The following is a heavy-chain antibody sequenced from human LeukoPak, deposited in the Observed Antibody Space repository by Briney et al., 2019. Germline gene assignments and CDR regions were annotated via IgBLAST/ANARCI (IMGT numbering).Heavy chain of an antibody. CDR3: AKHMRATNTYSFFGLDV. D-gene: IGHD1-26*01. J-gene: IGHJ6*02. CDR2: IDWNGGGT. V-gene: IGHV3-9*01. CDR1: GFTFKDYG. Sequence: GGSLRLSCAATGFTFKDYGMHWVRQPPGKGLEWVSSIDWNGGGTDYADSVKGRFTISRDNAKNSLYLQLSSLRPEDTALYYCAKHMRATNTYSFFGLDVWGQGTTVTVSS.